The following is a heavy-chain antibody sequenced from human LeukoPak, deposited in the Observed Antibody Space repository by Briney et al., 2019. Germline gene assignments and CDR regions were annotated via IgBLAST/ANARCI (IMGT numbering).Heavy chain of an antibody. CDR2: IIQDGSAQ. J-gene: IGHJ4*02. Sequence: GGSLKLSCAASGFTFSSSWMSWVRQAPGKGLEWVANIIQDGSAQYYVDSVKGRFTISRDNADNSLYLQMNSLRAEDTAVYYCAIDLFSCSSTSCYVYWGRGTLVTVSS. D-gene: IGHD2-2*01. V-gene: IGHV3-7*01. CDR1: GFTFSSSW. CDR3: AIDLFSCSSTSCYVY.